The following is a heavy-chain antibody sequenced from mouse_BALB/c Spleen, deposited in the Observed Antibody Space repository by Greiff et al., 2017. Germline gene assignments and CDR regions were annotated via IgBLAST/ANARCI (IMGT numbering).Heavy chain of an antibody. J-gene: IGHJ2*01. Sequence: EVKLVESGGDLVKPGGSLKLSCAASGFTFSSYGMSWVRQTPDKRLEWVATISSCGSYTYYPDSVKGRFTISRDNAKNTLYLQMSSLKSEDTAMYYCARSPGDYFDDWGQGTTLTVAS. D-gene: IGHD4-1*01. CDR3: ARSPGDYFDD. V-gene: IGHV5-6*02. CDR2: ISSCGSYT. CDR1: GFTFSSYG.